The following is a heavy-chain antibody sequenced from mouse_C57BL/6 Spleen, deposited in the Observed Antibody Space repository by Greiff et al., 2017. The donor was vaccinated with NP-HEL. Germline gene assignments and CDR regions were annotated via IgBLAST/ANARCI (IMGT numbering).Heavy chain of an antibody. Sequence: EVKLMESEGGLVQPGSSMKLSCTASGFTFSDYYMAWVRQVPEKGLEWVANINYDGSSTYYLDSLKSRFIISRDNAKNILYLQMSSLKSEDTATYYCARDGLTTVVEGDWYFDVWGTGTTVTVSS. CDR2: INYDGSST. CDR1: GFTFSDYY. V-gene: IGHV5-16*01. D-gene: IGHD1-1*01. CDR3: ARDGLTTVVEGDWYFDV. J-gene: IGHJ1*03.